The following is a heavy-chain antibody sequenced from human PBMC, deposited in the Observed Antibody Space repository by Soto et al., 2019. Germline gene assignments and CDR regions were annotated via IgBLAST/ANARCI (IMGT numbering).Heavy chain of an antibody. V-gene: IGHV1-8*01. CDR2: MNPKSANT. CDR1: RYTFINYD. J-gene: IGHJ4*02. Sequence: QVQLVQSGAEVKKPGASVKVSCKASRYTFINYDINWVRQATGRGLEWMGWMNPKSANTGYAQNFQGRVTMTRKTSISTADMELSTLRSEDTAVYYCTRSPSWETTVTPYYFDYWGQGTLVTVSS. D-gene: IGHD4-4*01. CDR3: TRSPSWETTVTPYYFDY.